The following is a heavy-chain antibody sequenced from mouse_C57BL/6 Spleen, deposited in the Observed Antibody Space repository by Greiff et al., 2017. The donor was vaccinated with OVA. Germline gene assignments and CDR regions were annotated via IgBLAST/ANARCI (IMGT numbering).Heavy chain of an antibody. V-gene: IGHV14-1*01. CDR2: IDPEDGDT. J-gene: IGHJ3*01. Sequence: VQLQQSGAELVRPGASVKLSCTASGFNIKDYYMHWVKQRPEQGLEWIGRIDPEDGDTEYAPKFQGKATMTADTYSNQAYLQPSNLSSVDPAVYYCDTWVLLRQTWFAYWGQGTLVTVSA. CDR1: GFNIKDYY. D-gene: IGHD1-2*01. CDR3: DTWVLLRQTWFAY.